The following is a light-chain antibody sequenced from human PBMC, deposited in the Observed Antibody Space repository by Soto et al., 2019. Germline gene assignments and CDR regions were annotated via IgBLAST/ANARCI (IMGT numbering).Light chain of an antibody. CDR1: QDISNY. Sequence: DIQMTQSPSSLSASVGDRVTITCQAIQDISNYLNWYQQKPGKAPKRLIYDASNLETGVPSRFSGSGSWTDFTFTISSLQPEDIATYYCQQSYNLPLTVGGGTKVEIK. J-gene: IGKJ4*01. CDR2: DAS. CDR3: QQSYNLPLT. V-gene: IGKV1-33*01.